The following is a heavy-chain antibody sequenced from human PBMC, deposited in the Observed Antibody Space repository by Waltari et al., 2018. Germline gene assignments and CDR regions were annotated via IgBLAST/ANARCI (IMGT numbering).Heavy chain of an antibody. V-gene: IGHV3-15*06. CDR3: ATEGLIYTSLDIYDF. Sequence: EVRLVESGGGLVKPGGSLRLSCAASGFIFKDAWMSWVRQAPGKGLEWVGRIKTKAEGETTYHAGPVKGRFTISRDDAANNLFLQMNSLKIDDTAVYYCATEGLIYTSLDIYDFWGQGSLVAVSS. CDR2: IKTKAEGETT. CDR1: GFIFKDAW. J-gene: IGHJ4*02. D-gene: IGHD2-2*03.